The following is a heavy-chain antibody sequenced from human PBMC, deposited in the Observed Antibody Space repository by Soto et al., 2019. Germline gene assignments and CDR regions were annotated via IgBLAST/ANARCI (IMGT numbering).Heavy chain of an antibody. CDR3: ARGWDANS. CDR2: IYNSVIT. J-gene: IGHJ4*02. V-gene: IGHV4-61*01. Sequence: QVLMHESGPGLVKPSETLSLTCTVSGASVSSGNQYWSWIRQPPGKRLEWIGFIYNSVITNYSPSLXTXVXXSAATSRNQFSLKVSSVTAADTAVYYCARGWDANSWGQGALVTVSS. CDR1: GASVSSGNQY. D-gene: IGHD6-19*01.